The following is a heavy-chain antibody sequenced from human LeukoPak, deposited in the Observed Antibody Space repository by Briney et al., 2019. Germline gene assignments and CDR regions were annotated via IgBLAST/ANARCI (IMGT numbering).Heavy chain of an antibody. Sequence: GESLRLSCAGSGFTLGSYAMSWVRQAPGKGLEWVSAISGNGYNTYYADSVKGRFTISSESSGNTLYLQMHNLRAEDTAVYYCAKGVSLWFAFYFDYWGQGTLVTVSS. J-gene: IGHJ4*02. V-gene: IGHV3-23*01. D-gene: IGHD3-10*01. CDR3: AKGVSLWFAFYFDY. CDR2: ISGNGYNT. CDR1: GFTLGSYA.